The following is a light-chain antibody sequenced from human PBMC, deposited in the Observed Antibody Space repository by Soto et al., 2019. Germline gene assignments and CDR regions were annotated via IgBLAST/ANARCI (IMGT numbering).Light chain of an antibody. V-gene: IGKV1-17*01. J-gene: IGKJ1*01. CDR3: QHYNIYSEA. CDR2: AAS. Sequence: DIQMTQNPSSLSASVGDRVTITCLSSQGILNDLSWYQQKPGKAPKRLIYAASSLQGGVPSRFSGSGSGTEFTLTISSLRPDDFATYYCQHYNIYSEAFGQVTMADI. CDR1: QGILND.